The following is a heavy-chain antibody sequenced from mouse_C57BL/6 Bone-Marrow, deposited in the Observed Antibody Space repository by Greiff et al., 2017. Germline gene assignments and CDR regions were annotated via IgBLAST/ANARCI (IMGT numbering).Heavy chain of an antibody. CDR2: IRLKSDNYAT. V-gene: IGHV6-3*01. J-gene: IGHJ3*01. CDR3: TTGIYYDYDECAY. D-gene: IGHD2-4*01. Sequence: EVMLVESGGGLVQPGGSMKLSCVASGFTFSNYWMNWVRQSPEKGLEWVAQIRLKSDNYATHYAESVKGRFTISRNDSKMSVYLQMNNLRAEDTGFYFCTTGIYYDYDECAYWGQGTLVTVSA. CDR1: GFTFSNYW.